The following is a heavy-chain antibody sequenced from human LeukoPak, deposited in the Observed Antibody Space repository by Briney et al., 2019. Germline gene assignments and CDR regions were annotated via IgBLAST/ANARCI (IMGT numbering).Heavy chain of an antibody. V-gene: IGHV1-2*02. Sequence: ASVKVSCKASGYTFTGYYMHWVRQAPGQGLEWMGWINPNSGGTNYAQKFQGRVTMTRDTPISTAYMELSRLRSDDTAVYYCARDPSYSSGWYRAIGNWGQGTLVTVSS. D-gene: IGHD6-19*01. CDR3: ARDPSYSSGWYRAIGN. CDR2: INPNSGGT. CDR1: GYTFTGYY. J-gene: IGHJ4*02.